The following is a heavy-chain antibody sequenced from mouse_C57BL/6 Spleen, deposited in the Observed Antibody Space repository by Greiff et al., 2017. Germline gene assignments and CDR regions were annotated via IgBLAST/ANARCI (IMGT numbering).Heavy chain of an antibody. CDR3: AREGYYWYFDV. D-gene: IGHD2-2*01. CDR2: ISPGDGDT. V-gene: IGHV1-82*01. Sequence: VQLQLSGPELVMPGASVMIFCKAFGYAFSSSWLNWVKQRPGKGLEWIGRISPGDGDTNYNGKFKGKATLTAGSSSSTSYMHLSSLTSEVSAVYFCAREGYYWYFDVWGTGTTVTVSS. CDR1: GYAFSSSW. J-gene: IGHJ1*03.